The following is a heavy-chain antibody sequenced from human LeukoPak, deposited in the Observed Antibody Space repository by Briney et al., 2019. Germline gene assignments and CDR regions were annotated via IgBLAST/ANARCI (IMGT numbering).Heavy chain of an antibody. CDR3: ARGADCSGGSCYFSYYYYYYMDV. J-gene: IGHJ6*03. D-gene: IGHD2-15*01. V-gene: IGHV1-8*01. CDR2: MNPNSGNT. CDR1: GYTFTSYD. Sequence: GASVKVSCKASGYTFTSYDINWVRQATGQGLEWMGWMNPNSGNTGYAQKFQGRVTMTRNTSIGTAYMELSSLRSEDTAVYYCARGADCSGGSCYFSYYYYYYMDVWGKGTTVTISS.